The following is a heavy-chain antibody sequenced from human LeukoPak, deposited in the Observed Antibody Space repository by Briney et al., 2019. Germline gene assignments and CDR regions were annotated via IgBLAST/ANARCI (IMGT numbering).Heavy chain of an antibody. D-gene: IGHD5-12*01. CDR2: TSYDGSKK. Sequence: GGSLRLSCAVSGFTFSNYGMHWVRQAPGRGLEWVALTSYDGSKKYHGDSVKGRFTISRDNSENTLYLQMNSLRVEDTAVYFCVRGESIRGIVPTLNGLDVWGQGTTVTVSS. J-gene: IGHJ6*02. V-gene: IGHV3-30*03. CDR1: GFTFSNYG. CDR3: VRGESIRGIVPTLNGLDV.